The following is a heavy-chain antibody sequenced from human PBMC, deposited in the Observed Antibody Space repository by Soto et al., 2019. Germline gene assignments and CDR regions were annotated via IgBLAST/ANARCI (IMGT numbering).Heavy chain of an antibody. J-gene: IGHJ6*02. V-gene: IGHV1-69*02. D-gene: IGHD5-12*01. CDR3: AIWNEVAIIKETPYYYYGMDV. CDR2: ITPILGVT. Sequence: QVQLVQSGAEVKKPGSSVKVSCEASGGTLNSNTITWVRQAPGQRLEWVGKITPILGVTTYAQRFQGRVTITADKSTSTVYMDLRGLRSEDSAVYYFAIWNEVAIIKETPYYYYGMDVWGQWTTVTVSS. CDR1: GGTLNSNT.